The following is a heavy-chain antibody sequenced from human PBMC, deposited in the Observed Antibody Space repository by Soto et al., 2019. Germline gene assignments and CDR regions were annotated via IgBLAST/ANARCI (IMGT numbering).Heavy chain of an antibody. CDR2: ITKNGDTT. J-gene: IGHJ4*02. Sequence: GGSLRLSCAASGFTFTNNAMSWVRQAPGSRLEWLSTITKNGDTTYQADAVKGRFTISRDNSKSTLYLQMNSLRAEDTAVYYCATRRGGGIGYFDYWGQGTRVTVSS. CDR1: GFTFTNNA. V-gene: IGHV3-23*01. CDR3: ATRRGGGIGYFDY. D-gene: IGHD3-16*01.